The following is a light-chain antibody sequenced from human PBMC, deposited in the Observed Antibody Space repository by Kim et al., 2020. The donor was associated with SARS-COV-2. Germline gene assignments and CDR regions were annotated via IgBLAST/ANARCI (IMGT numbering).Light chain of an antibody. CDR1: SSNFGSNY. V-gene: IGLV1-47*01. J-gene: IGLJ2*01. Sequence: PGQRVTISCSGSSSNFGSNYVYWYRQLPGTAPKPLIYRNNQRPSGVPDRFSGSQSGTSASLAISGLRSEEEADYYCAAWDDSRSVAFGGGTQLTVL. CDR2: RNN. CDR3: AAWDDSRSVA.